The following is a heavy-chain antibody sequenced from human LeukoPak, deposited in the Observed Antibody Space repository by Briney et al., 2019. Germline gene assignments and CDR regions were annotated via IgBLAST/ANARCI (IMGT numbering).Heavy chain of an antibody. CDR3: ARDVDTGYFDY. CDR2: IWHDGSNK. V-gene: IGHV3-33*01. CDR1: GFTFSSYG. D-gene: IGHD5-18*01. Sequence: GGSLRLSCAASGFTFSSYGMHWVRQAPGKGLEWVAVIWHDGSNKYYVDSVRGRFTISRDNSKNTLYLQMNSLRAEDTAVYYCARDVDTGYFDYWGQGTLVTVSS. J-gene: IGHJ4*02.